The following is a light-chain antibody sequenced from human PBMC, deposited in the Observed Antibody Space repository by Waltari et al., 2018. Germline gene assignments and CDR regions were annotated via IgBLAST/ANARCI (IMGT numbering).Light chain of an antibody. CDR2: DVI. CDR3: SSYTTSDTRL. V-gene: IGLV2-14*01. CDR1: STVVDVSNF. Sequence: QSAVTQPASVSGSPGTSITSSWAGTSTVVDVSNFVSWYQQQPGKAPKVMIYDVIKGPAGVSHRFSGSKSGNTASLTIAVLQAEDEADYYCSSYTTSDTRLFGGGTKLTVL. J-gene: IGLJ3*02.